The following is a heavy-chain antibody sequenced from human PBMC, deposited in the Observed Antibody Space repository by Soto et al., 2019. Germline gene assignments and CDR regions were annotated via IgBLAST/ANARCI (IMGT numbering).Heavy chain of an antibody. CDR3: AGGVITMVRGVIITKPLDY. CDR2: IIPIFGTA. V-gene: IGHV1-69*06. CDR1: GGTFSSYA. D-gene: IGHD3-10*01. Sequence: QVQLVQSGAEVKKPGSSVKVSCKASGGTFSSYAISWVRQAPGQGLEWMGGIIPIFGTANYAQKFQGRVTITADKSTSTAYMELSSLRSEDTAVYYCAGGVITMVRGVIITKPLDYWGQGTLVTVSS. J-gene: IGHJ4*02.